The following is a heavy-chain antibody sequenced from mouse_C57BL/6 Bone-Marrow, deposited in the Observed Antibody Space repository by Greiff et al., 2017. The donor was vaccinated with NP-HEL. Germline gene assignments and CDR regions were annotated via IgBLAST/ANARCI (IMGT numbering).Heavy chain of an antibody. CDR2: IDPSDSYT. D-gene: IGHD1-1*01. CDR1: GYTFTSYW. Sequence: HVQLQQPGAELVMPGASVKLSCKASGYTFTSYWMHWVKQRPGQGLEWIGEIDPSDSYTNYNQKFKGKSTLTVDKSSSTAYMQLSSLTSEDSAVYYCARWGYYGSPYWYFDVWGTGTTVTVSS. V-gene: IGHV1-69*01. J-gene: IGHJ1*03. CDR3: ARWGYYGSPYWYFDV.